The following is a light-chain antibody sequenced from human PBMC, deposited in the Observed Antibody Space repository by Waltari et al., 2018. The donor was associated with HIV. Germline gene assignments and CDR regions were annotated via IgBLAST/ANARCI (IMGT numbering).Light chain of an antibody. CDR2: RSD. CDR3: AVWDDVLSGPV. J-gene: IGLJ2*01. Sequence: QSVLTQPPSASGTPGQRVTISCSGSLSNIGSNFVYWYQQLPGTDPKIVIYRSDHRPAGVPDRFSGSKSGTSASLAISWLRSEDEADYYCAVWDDVLSGPVLGGGTKLTVL. V-gene: IGLV1-47*01. CDR1: LSNIGSNF.